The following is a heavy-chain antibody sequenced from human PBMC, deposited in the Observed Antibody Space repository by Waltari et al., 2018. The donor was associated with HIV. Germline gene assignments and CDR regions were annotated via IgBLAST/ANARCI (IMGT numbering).Heavy chain of an antibody. CDR3: ARHLPDSNYLCYFDL. CDR1: GGSISSSSYY. D-gene: IGHD4-4*01. V-gene: IGHV4-39*01. J-gene: IGHJ2*01. CDR2: IYYSGIT. Sequence: QLQLQESGPGLVKPSETLSLTCTVSGGSISSSSYYWGWIRQPPGKGLEWIGSIYYSGITYYNPSLKSRVTISVDTSRNQFSLKLSSVTAADTAVYYCARHLPDSNYLCYFDLWGRGTLVTVSS.